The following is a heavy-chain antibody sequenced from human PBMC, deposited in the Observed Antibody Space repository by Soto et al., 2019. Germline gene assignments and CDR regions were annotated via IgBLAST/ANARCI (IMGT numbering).Heavy chain of an antibody. Sequence: GASVKVSCKASGFTFTSSAVHWVRQARGQRLEWIGWIVVGSGNTNYAQKFQERVTITRDMSTSTAYMELSSLRSEDTAVYYCAADGWEQNTSWGQGTLVTVYS. V-gene: IGHV1-58*01. J-gene: IGHJ4*02. CDR1: GFTFTSSA. D-gene: IGHD1-26*01. CDR3: AADGWEQNTS. CDR2: IVVGSGNT.